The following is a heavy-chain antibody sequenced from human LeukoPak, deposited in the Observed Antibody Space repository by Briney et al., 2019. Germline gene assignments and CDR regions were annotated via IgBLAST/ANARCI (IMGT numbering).Heavy chain of an antibody. J-gene: IGHJ1*01. CDR2: ISASGAPT. CDR1: VFTFGAYA. V-gene: IGHV3-23*01. Sequence: PGRSLRLAFAASVFTFGAYAFSWGRQAPGEGLQLGATISASGAPTYYAYAVKGRFVTSRDNYKNTLHIEMNSMRAEATALYYCAKGGDVSGYSAAEHWGQGTQVFVSS. D-gene: IGHD3-22*01. CDR3: AKGGDVSGYSAAEH.